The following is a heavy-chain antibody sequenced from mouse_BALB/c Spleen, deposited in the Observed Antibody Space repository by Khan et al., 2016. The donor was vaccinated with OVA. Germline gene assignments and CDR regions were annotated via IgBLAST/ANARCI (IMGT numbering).Heavy chain of an antibody. V-gene: IGHV1S135*01. J-gene: IGHJ4*01. CDR1: DYSFTSYY. CDR2: IDPFNGGT. Sequence: EVQLQESGPELMKPGASVNISCKASDYSFTSYYMHWVKQSHGKSLEWIGCIDPFNGGTTYIQNFKGRATLTVDKSSSTAYMHLSTLTSEDSAVYYCARRTLDYWGQGTSVTVSS. CDR3: ARRTLDY.